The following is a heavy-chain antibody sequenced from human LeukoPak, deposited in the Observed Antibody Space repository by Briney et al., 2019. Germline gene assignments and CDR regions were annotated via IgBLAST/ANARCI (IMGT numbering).Heavy chain of an antibody. CDR1: GFTFSNAW. Sequence: PGGSLRLSCAASGFTFSNAWMNWVRQAPRKGLEWVSAISGSGSNTLYADSVRGQFTISRDNSKNTLQLQMNSLRAEDTAVYYCAKADCSDIGCYVKDYWGQGTLVTVSS. V-gene: IGHV3-23*01. D-gene: IGHD2-2*01. J-gene: IGHJ4*02. CDR3: AKADCSDIGCYVKDY. CDR2: ISGSGSNT.